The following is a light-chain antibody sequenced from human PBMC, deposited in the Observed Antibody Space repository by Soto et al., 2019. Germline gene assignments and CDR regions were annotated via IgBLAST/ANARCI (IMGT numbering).Light chain of an antibody. CDR2: EVS. J-gene: IGLJ1*01. V-gene: IGLV2-14*01. Sequence: QSVLTQPASVSGSPGQSITISCTGTSSDVGGYKYVSWYQQHPGKAPKLMIYEVSNRPSGVSNRFSGSKSGNTVSLTISGLQAEDEADYYCSSYTSSSTTYVFGTGTKVTVL. CDR1: SSDVGGYKY. CDR3: SSYTSSSTTYV.